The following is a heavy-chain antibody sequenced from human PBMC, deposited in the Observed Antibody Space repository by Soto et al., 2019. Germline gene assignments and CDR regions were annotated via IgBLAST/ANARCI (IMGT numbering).Heavy chain of an antibody. V-gene: IGHV1-18*01. CDR2: INAQNGDT. CDR1: GYTFTSYG. Sequence: ASVKVSCKASGYTFTSYGFSWVRQAPGHGLEWMGWINAQNGDTNYAQKFQGRVTITADKSTSTAYMELSSLRSEDTAVYYCARERVAVAGTNYYYYGMDVWGQGTTVTVSS. D-gene: IGHD6-19*01. J-gene: IGHJ6*02. CDR3: ARERVAVAGTNYYYYGMDV.